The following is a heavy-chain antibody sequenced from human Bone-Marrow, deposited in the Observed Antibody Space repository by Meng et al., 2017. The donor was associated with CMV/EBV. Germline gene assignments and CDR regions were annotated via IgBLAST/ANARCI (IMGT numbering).Heavy chain of an antibody. V-gene: IGHV3-30*02. CDR1: GFTLRSYG. CDR3: AKDLRGYCSSTSCYGGFDP. CDR2: IWYDGSNK. Sequence: GESLKISCAASGFTLRSYGMHWVRQAPGKGLEWGAFIWYDGSNKYYADSVEGRFTISRENSKNTLYLQKNSLKAEDTAVYYCAKDLRGYCSSTSCYGGFDPWGQGTLVTVSS. J-gene: IGHJ5*02. D-gene: IGHD2-2*01.